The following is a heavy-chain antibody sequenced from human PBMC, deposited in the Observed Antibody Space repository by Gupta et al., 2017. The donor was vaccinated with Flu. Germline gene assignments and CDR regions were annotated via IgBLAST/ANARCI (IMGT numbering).Heavy chain of an antibody. J-gene: IGHJ4*02. Sequence: QVQLVASGGGVVQPGRSLRLSCVESGFSFGSYGMHWVRQAPGQGLDWVAIIWYDESNKYYADSVKGRFTISRDNSKNTLFLQMNSLRAEDTALYYCARGGKYQLSRENYWGQGTLVTVSS. CDR2: IWYDESNK. V-gene: IGHV3-33*01. D-gene: IGHD2-2*01. CDR3: ARGGKYQLSRENY. CDR1: GFSFGSYG.